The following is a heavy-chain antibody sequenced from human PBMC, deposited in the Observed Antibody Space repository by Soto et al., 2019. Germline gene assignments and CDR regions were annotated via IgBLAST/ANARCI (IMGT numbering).Heavy chain of an antibody. Sequence: QVQLQESGPGLVKPSETLSLTCKVSGDSISDYYLGWIRQFPGHGLELIGCIYISGRTDRNPSLQSRATISIDPSKNQFSLTLKSVTAADTAVYYCARDLGIGSGAFDIWGPGTVVTVSS. CDR3: ARDLGIGSGAFDI. CDR1: GDSISDYY. CDR2: IYISGRT. V-gene: IGHV4-4*07. D-gene: IGHD2-2*03. J-gene: IGHJ3*02.